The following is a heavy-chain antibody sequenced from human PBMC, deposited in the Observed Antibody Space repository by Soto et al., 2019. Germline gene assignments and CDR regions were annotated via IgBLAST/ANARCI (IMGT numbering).Heavy chain of an antibody. J-gene: IGHJ4*02. D-gene: IGHD2-8*01. Sequence: GGSLRLSCAASGFTFGRYAMAWVRQAPGKGLEWVSTIRASGTSTYYADSVEGRFSISRDNSKSTLYLQMNSLRAEDTAVYYCAKEWSDARTREKCGLVDYWGQG. CDR2: IRASGTST. V-gene: IGHV3-23*01. CDR1: GFTFGRYA. CDR3: AKEWSDARTREKCGLVDY.